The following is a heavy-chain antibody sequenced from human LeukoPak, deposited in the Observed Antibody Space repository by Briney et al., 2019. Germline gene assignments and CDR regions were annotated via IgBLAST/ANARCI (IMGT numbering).Heavy chain of an antibody. J-gene: IGHJ4*02. D-gene: IGHD6-19*01. Sequence: AGTLRLSCAASGVTFSSDAMRWVRQAPGKGLEWVGVISNDGRSKYFADSVKGRFTISRDNSKNTLYLQMNSLTAEDTAVFYCAKGLAGYTSGWYGIFDYWGQGALVTVSS. CDR3: AKGLAGYTSGWYGIFDY. CDR2: ISNDGRSK. V-gene: IGHV3-30*18. CDR1: GVTFSSDA.